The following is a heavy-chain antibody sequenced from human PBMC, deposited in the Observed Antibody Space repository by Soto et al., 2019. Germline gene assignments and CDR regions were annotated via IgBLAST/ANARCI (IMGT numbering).Heavy chain of an antibody. V-gene: IGHV6-1*01. CDR2: TYYRSKWYY. CDR3: ARGEQYSGRIFDY. J-gene: IGHJ4*01. D-gene: IGHD1-26*01. CDR1: GNSVSSNSAG. Sequence: SQTLSLTCAITGNSVSSNSAGWSWVRQSPSRGLEWLGRTYYRSKWYYEYAVSVRGRITINPDTSKNQYSLQLNSVTPEDTAVYFCARGEQYSGRIFDYWGQGTLVTVSS.